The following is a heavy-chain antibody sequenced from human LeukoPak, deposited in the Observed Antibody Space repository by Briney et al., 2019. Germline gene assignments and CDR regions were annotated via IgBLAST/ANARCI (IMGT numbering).Heavy chain of an antibody. V-gene: IGHV3-23*03. D-gene: IGHD3-16*01. CDR2: VYPGGST. Sequence: PGGSLRLSCVASGFTFSSYAMSWVRQAPGKGLEWVSIVYPGGSTYYADSVKGRFTISRDNSKNTLYLQMNSLRAEDTAVYYCARASRWGRYFDYWGQGTLVTVSS. CDR3: ARASRWGRYFDY. CDR1: GFTFSSYA. J-gene: IGHJ4*02.